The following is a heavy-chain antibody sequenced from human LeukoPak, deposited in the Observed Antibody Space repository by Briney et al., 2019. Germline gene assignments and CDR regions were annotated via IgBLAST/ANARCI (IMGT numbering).Heavy chain of an antibody. Sequence: ASVKVSYKASGYTFTGYYMHWVRQAPGQGLEWMGWINPNSGGTNYAQKFQGRVTMTRDTSIITAYMELSRLRSDDTAVYYCARAHYSSGWVPFDYWGQGTLVTVSS. CDR2: INPNSGGT. V-gene: IGHV1-2*02. D-gene: IGHD6-19*01. CDR3: ARAHYSSGWVPFDY. J-gene: IGHJ4*02. CDR1: GYTFTGYY.